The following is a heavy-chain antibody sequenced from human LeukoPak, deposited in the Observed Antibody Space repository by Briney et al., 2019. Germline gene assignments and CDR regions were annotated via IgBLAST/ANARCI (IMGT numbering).Heavy chain of an antibody. D-gene: IGHD5-12*01. J-gene: IGHJ3*02. CDR3: ARDGLRDAFDI. V-gene: IGHV1-18*01. Sequence: GASVKVSCKASGYTFANYGINWVRQAPGQGLEWMGWISAYNGNTNYAQKFQGRVTMTTDTSTSTAYMELRSLRSDDTAVYYCARDGLRDAFDIWGQGTMVTVSS. CDR1: GYTFANYG. CDR2: ISAYNGNT.